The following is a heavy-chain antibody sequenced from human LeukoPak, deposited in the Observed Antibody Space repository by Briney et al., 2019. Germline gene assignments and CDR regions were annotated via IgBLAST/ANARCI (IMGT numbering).Heavy chain of an antibody. J-gene: IGHJ3*02. CDR1: GGTFSSYT. Sequence: SVKVSCKASGGTFSSYTISWVRQAPGQGLEWMGRIIPIFGTANYAQKFQGRVTITTDESTSTAYMELSSLRSEDTAVYYCARGARGSSGYYDAFDIWGQGTMVTVSS. CDR2: IIPIFGTA. D-gene: IGHD3-22*01. V-gene: IGHV1-69*05. CDR3: ARGARGSSGYYDAFDI.